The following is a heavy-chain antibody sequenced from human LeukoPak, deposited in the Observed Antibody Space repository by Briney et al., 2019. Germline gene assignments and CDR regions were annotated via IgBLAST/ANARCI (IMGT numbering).Heavy chain of an antibody. J-gene: IGHJ5*02. CDR2: INPNSGGT. D-gene: IGHD3-22*01. V-gene: IGHV1-2*02. CDR3: ARGVYYDSSGYYSDVWGLIQNWFDP. Sequence: GASVKVSCKASGYTFTGQYMHWVRQAPGQGLEWMGWINPNSGGTNYAQKFQGRVTMTRDTSISTAYMELSRLRSDDTAVYYCARGVYYDSSGYYSDVWGLIQNWFDPWGQGTLVTVSS. CDR1: GYTFTGQY.